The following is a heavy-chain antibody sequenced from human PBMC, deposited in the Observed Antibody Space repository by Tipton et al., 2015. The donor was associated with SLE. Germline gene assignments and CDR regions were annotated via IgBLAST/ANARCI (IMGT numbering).Heavy chain of an antibody. CDR2: IYPGDLDT. D-gene: IGHD3-22*01. J-gene: IGHJ3*02. CDR3: ARRYYYESSGLEAFDI. V-gene: IGHV5-51*03. Sequence: VQLVQSGAEVKKPGESLKISCKGSGYSFTNFWIGWVRQMPGKGLEWMGIIYPGDLDTRYSPSFQGQVTISADKSISTAYLQWSSLKASDTAIYYCARRYYYESSGLEAFDIWGQGTMVTVSS. CDR1: GYSFTNFW.